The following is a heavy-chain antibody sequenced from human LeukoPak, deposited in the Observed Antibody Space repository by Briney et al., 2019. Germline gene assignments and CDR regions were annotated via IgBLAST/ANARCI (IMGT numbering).Heavy chain of an antibody. CDR2: FDPEDGET. CDR1: GYTLTELS. J-gene: IGHJ6*03. V-gene: IGHV1-24*01. Sequence: ASVKVSCKVSGYTLTELSMHWVRQAPGKGPEWMGGFDPEDGETIYAQKFQGRVTMTEDTSTGTAYMELSSLRSEDTAVYYCARGEAMVYYYYYMDVWGKGTTVTISS. D-gene: IGHD5-18*01. CDR3: ARGEAMVYYYYYMDV.